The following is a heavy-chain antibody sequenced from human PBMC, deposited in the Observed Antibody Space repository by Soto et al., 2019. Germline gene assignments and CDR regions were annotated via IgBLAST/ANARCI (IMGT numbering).Heavy chain of an antibody. CDR3: ARRHYSRRWYQADD. J-gene: IGHJ4*02. V-gene: IGHV4-59*08. D-gene: IGHD6-13*01. CDR1: GGSISSYY. CDR2: IYYSGST. Sequence: SETLSLTCTVSGGSISSYYWSWIRQPPGKGLEWIGYIYYSGSTNYNPSLKSRVTISVDTSKNQVSLKLGSVTAADTAVYYCARRHYSRRWYQADDWGKGTLVTVTS.